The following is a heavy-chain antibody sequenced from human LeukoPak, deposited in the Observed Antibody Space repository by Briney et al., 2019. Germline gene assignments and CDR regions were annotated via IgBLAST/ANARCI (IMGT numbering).Heavy chain of an antibody. Sequence: GGSLRLSCAASGIIFSSDAMTWVRQAPGKGLEWVSSINGGTTLYAASVEGRFTISRDSSKNTLFLQMNSLRTEDTAVYFCARCRRYTTGWCNWLDPWGQGTQVTVSS. D-gene: IGHD6-19*01. CDR3: ARCRRYTTGWCNWLDP. CDR2: INGGTT. CDR1: GIIFSSDA. J-gene: IGHJ5*02. V-gene: IGHV3-23*01.